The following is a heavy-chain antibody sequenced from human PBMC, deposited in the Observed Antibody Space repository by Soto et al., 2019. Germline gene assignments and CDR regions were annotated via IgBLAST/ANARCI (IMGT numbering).Heavy chain of an antibody. Sequence: LSXTFNFSGGSIISADHFWRCFRQHPSRGLEWIGYMFYTGGTYINPSFSSRATISVATSKDQFSLRLTSVTAADTAVYYCARDPPRYCSSTSCYTGILPKNGMDVWGQGTTVTVSS. CDR3: ARDPPRYCSSTSCYTGILPKNGMDV. CDR1: GGSIISADHF. D-gene: IGHD2-2*02. J-gene: IGHJ6*02. V-gene: IGHV4-31*03. CDR2: MFYTGGT.